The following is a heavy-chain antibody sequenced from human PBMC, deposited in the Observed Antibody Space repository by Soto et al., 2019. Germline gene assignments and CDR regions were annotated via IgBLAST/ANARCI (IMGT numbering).Heavy chain of an antibody. CDR1: GGTFSSYA. D-gene: IGHD1-26*01. CDR2: IIPIFGTA. CDR3: AADTRPYSGSYGYYYYGMDV. Sequence: SVKVSCKASGGTFSSYAISWVRQAPGQGLEWMGGIIPIFGTANYAQKFQERVTITRDMSTSTAYMELSSLRSEDTAVYYCAADTRPYSGSYGYYYYGMDVWGQGTTVTVSS. J-gene: IGHJ6*02. V-gene: IGHV1-69*05.